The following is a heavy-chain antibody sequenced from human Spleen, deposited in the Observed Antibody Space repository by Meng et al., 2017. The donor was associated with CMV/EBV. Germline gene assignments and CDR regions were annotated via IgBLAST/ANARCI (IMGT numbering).Heavy chain of an antibody. D-gene: IGHD3-10*01. CDR3: TTDTTHYYGMGY. CDR2: IKSKTDGGTT. J-gene: IGHJ4*02. V-gene: IGHV3-15*01. CDR1: GFTFRNAW. Sequence: RVESGGGLVKPGGSLRLSWAASGFTFRNAWMSWVRQAPGKGLEWVGRIKSKTDGGTTDYAAPVKGRFTISRDDSKNTLYLQMNSLKTEDTAVYYCTTDTTHYYGMGYWGQGTLVTVSS.